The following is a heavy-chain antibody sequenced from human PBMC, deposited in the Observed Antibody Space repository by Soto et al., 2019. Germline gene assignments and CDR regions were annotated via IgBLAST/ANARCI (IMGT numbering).Heavy chain of an antibody. CDR1: GGTFSSYT. CDR2: IIPILGIA. V-gene: IGHV1-69*04. Sequence: SVKVSCKASGGTFSSYTISWVRQAPGQGLEWMGRIIPILGIANYAQKFQGRVTITADKSTSTAYMELSSLRSEDTAVYYCARDRIAAAGTLYNWFDPWGQGTLVTVSS. CDR3: ARDRIAAAGTLYNWFDP. J-gene: IGHJ5*02. D-gene: IGHD6-13*01.